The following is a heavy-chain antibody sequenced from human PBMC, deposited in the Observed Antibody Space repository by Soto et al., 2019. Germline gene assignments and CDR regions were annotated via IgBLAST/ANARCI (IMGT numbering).Heavy chain of an antibody. CDR2: IYYSGST. J-gene: IGHJ5*02. CDR3: ARGSSLTGRTNWFDP. D-gene: IGHD3-9*01. CDR1: GGSISSGGYY. V-gene: IGHV4-31*03. Sequence: SETLSLTCTVSGGSISSGGYYWSWIRQHPGKGLEWIGYIYYSGSTYYNPSLKSRVTISVDTSKNQFSLKLSSVTAADTAVYYCARGSSLTGRTNWFDPWGQGTLVTVSS.